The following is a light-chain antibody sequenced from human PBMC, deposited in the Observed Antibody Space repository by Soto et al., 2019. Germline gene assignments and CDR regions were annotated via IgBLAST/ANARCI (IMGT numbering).Light chain of an antibody. CDR2: DVS. CDR1: SSDLGGYNY. CDR3: SSYTSSITPYV. J-gene: IGLJ1*01. Sequence: QSALTQPASVSGSPGQSITISCTGTSSDLGGYNYVSWYQQHPGKAPKLMIYDVSNRPSGVSNRFSGSKSGNTASLTISGLQAEDEADYYCSSYTSSITPYVFGTGTKLTVL. V-gene: IGLV2-14*01.